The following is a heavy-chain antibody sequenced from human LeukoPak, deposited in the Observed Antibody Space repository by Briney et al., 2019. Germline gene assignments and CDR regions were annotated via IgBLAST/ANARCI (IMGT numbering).Heavy chain of an antibody. J-gene: IGHJ3*02. Sequence: GGSLRLSCTASGFTFGDYAMSWFRQAPGKGLEWVGFIRSKAYGGTTEYAASVKGRFTISRDDSKSIAYLQMNSLKTEDTAVYYCTRVKTRTADAFDIWGQGTMVTVSS. V-gene: IGHV3-49*03. D-gene: IGHD1-14*01. CDR1: GFTFGDYA. CDR2: IRSKAYGGTT. CDR3: TRVKTRTADAFDI.